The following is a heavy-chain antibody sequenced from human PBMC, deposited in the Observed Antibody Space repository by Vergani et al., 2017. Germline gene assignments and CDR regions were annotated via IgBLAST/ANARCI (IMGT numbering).Heavy chain of an antibody. CDR3: ARESVGVRTYYFDY. CDR1: VFTFNSYG. J-gene: IGHJ4*02. Sequence: QVQLVESGGGVVQPGGSLRLSCAASVFTFNSYGMHWVRQAPGKGLEWVASIRSDESRRYYADSVKGRFTISRDNSKNQLYLQMNSLRAEDTAVYYCARESVGVRTYYFDYWGQGTLVTVSS. V-gene: IGHV3-30*02. CDR2: IRSDESRR. D-gene: IGHD3-10*01.